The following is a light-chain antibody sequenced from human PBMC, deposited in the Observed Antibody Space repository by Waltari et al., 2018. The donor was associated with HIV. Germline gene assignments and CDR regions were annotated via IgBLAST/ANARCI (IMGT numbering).Light chain of an antibody. V-gene: IGLV1-44*01. CDR1: GSNIGTYS. CDR2: MND. J-gene: IGLJ2*01. Sequence: QSVVTQPRSASGTPGQRVTISCSGSGSNIGTYSVNWYQHFPGTAPKLLIYMNDQRPSGGPARFAGSQSGTSASLAISGLQYDAEAGYYCAVWDDSLGGAVVGGGTKLTVL. CDR3: AVWDDSLGGAV.